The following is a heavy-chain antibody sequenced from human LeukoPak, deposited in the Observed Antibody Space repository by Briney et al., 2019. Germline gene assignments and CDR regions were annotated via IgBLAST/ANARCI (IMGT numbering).Heavy chain of an antibody. CDR2: ISYDGSNK. V-gene: IGHV3-30*03. J-gene: IGHJ6*03. D-gene: IGHD3-16*01. CDR1: GFTFSSYG. Sequence: GGSLRLSCAASGFTFSSYGMHWVRQAPGKGLEWVAVISYDGSNKYYADSVKGRFTISRDNSKNTLYLQMNSLRAEDTAVYYCARGGEGHYYYYYMDVWGKGTTVTISS. CDR3: ARGGEGHYYYYYMDV.